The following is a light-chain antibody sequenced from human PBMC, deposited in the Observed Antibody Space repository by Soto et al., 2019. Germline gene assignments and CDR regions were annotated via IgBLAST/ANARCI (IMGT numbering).Light chain of an antibody. J-gene: IGKJ5*01. CDR3: QQSYSTPPIT. V-gene: IGKV1-39*01. CDR1: QSISSY. CDR2: AAS. Sequence: DIQMTQSPSSLSASVGDRVTITCRASQSISSYFNWYQQKPGKAPKLLIYAASSLQSGVPSRFSGSGSGTDFTLTISSLQPEDFATYYCQQSYSTPPITVGQGTRLEIK.